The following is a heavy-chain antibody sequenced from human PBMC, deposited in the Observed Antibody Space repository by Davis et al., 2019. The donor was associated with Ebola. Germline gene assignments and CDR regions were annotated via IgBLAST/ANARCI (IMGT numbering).Heavy chain of an antibody. V-gene: IGHV1-58*01. CDR2: IVVGSGNT. Sequence: SVKVSCKASGFTFTSSAVQWVRQARGQRLEWIGWIVVGSGNTNYAQKFQERVTITRDMSTSTAYMELSSLRSEDTAVYYCAAESPSYCSGGSCYRYYYYYYMDVWGKGTTVTVSS. D-gene: IGHD2-15*01. J-gene: IGHJ6*03. CDR3: AAESPSYCSGGSCYRYYYYYYMDV. CDR1: GFTFTSSA.